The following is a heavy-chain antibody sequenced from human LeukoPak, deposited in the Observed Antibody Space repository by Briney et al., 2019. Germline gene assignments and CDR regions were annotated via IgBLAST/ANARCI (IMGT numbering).Heavy chain of an antibody. V-gene: IGHV3-9*01. CDR3: ARREIFGVVIITYGMDV. Sequence: PGGSLRLSCAGSGFIFNNYAMHWVRQPPGKGLEWVSGTSWNSGTIDYADSVRGRFTISRDNAKNSLYLQMNSLRAEDTAVYYCARREIFGVVIITYGMDVWGQGTTVTVSS. CDR2: TSWNSGTI. D-gene: IGHD3-3*01. CDR1: GFIFNNYA. J-gene: IGHJ6*02.